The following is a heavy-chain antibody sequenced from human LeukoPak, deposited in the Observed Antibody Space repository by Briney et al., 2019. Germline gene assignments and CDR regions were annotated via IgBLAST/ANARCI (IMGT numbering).Heavy chain of an antibody. CDR2: ISWNSGSI. Sequence: GRSLRLSCAASGFTFDDYAMHWVRQAPGKGLEWVSGISWNSGSIGYADSVKGRFTISRDNAKNSLYLQMNSLRAEDTALYYCAKGHVDTAMVQSAFDIWGQGTMVTVSS. CDR3: AKGHVDTAMVQSAFDI. D-gene: IGHD5-18*01. J-gene: IGHJ3*02. V-gene: IGHV3-9*01. CDR1: GFTFDDYA.